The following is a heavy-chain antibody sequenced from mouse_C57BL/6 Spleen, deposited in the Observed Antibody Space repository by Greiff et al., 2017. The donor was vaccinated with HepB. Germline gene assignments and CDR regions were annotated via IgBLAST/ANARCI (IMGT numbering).Heavy chain of an antibody. CDR1: GYTFTDYN. V-gene: IGHV1-18*01. Sequence: EVKLMESGPELVKPGASVKIPCKASGYTFTDYNMDWVKQSHGKSLEWIGDINPNNGGTIYNQKFKGKATLTVDKSSSTAYMELRSLTSEDTAVYYCARDDYGGSWFAYWGQGTLVTVSA. CDR2: INPNNGGT. CDR3: ARDDYGGSWFAY. J-gene: IGHJ3*01. D-gene: IGHD2-4*01.